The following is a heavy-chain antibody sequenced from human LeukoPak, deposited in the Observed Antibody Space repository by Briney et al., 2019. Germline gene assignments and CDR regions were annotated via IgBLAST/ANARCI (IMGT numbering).Heavy chain of an antibody. CDR2: LSYDGSNK. J-gene: IGHJ4*02. Sequence: GRSLRLSCAAAGFTFSSYAMHWVGQAAGKGLERVAALSYDGSNKYYADSVKGRFTISRDNSKNTLYLQMNSLRAEDTAVYSCARGITIFGVVTRPGYWGQGTLVTVSS. D-gene: IGHD3-3*01. CDR3: ARGITIFGVVTRPGY. V-gene: IGHV3-30-3*01. CDR1: GFTFSSYA.